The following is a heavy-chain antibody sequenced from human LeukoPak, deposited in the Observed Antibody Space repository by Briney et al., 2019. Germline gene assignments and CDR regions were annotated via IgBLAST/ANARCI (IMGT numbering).Heavy chain of an antibody. V-gene: IGHV3-7*01. D-gene: IGHD3-22*01. CDR1: GFTFSSYW. J-gene: IGHJ4*02. CDR2: IKQDGSEK. CDR3: ARDSFWYYDKGFDY. Sequence: PGGSLRLSCAASGFTFSSYWMSWVRQAPGKGLEWVANIKQDGSEKYYVDSVKGRFTISRDNAKNSLYLQMNSLRAEDTAVYYCARDSFWYYDKGFDYWGQGTLVTVSS.